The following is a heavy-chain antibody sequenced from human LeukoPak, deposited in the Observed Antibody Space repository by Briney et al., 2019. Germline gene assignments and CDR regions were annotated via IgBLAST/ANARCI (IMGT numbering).Heavy chain of an antibody. D-gene: IGHD6-19*01. J-gene: IGHJ5*02. V-gene: IGHV3-21*01. CDR1: GFTFSTST. Sequence: VGSLRLSSAASGFTFSTSTMNWVRQAPGKGLEWVSSISSSNDYIYYADSVKGRFTISRDNAKNSLYLQMNSLRAEDTAVYYCVRIPNSAGFPNWFDPWGQGTLVTVSS. CDR2: ISSSNDYI. CDR3: VRIPNSAGFPNWFDP.